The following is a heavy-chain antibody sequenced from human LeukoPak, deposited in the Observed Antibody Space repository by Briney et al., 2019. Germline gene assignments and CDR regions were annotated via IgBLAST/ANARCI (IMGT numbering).Heavy chain of an antibody. CDR2: ISSSGTTV. Sequence: PGGSLRLSCAASGFTFSSYSMSWVRQAPGKGLEWISYISSSGTTVQYADSVKGRFTISRDNAKNSLYLQMNSLRAEDTAMYYCASANWNNRCWGQGTLVTVSS. V-gene: IGHV3-48*01. CDR1: GFTFSSYS. CDR3: ASANWNNRC. D-gene: IGHD1/OR15-1a*01. J-gene: IGHJ4*02.